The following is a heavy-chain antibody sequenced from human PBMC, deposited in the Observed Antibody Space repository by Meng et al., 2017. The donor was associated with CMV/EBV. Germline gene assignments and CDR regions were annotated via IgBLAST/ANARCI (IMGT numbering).Heavy chain of an antibody. CDR1: GFTFSSYA. J-gene: IGHJ6*02. V-gene: IGHV3-23*01. CDR3: AGSPPNLVGDMYFFYAMDV. D-gene: IGHD2/OR15-2a*01. CDR2: ISGGGGST. Sequence: GESLKISCAASGFTFSSYAMSWVRQAPGKGLEWVSAISGGGGSTYYADSVKGRFTISRDNSKNTLYLQMNDLRAEDTAVYYCAGSPPNLVGDMYFFYAMDVWGRGTTVTVSS.